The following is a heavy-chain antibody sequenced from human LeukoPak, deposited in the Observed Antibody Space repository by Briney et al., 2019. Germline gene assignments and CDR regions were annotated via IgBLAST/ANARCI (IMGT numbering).Heavy chain of an antibody. CDR3: ARGPDNGYNYGAFHI. Sequence: SETLSLTCTVSGGSISSYYWTWIRQPPGKGLEWIGYIYYSGGTSYSPSLKSRATISVDTSKNQFSLKLRSVTAADAAVYYCARGPDNGYNYGAFHIWGQGTMVAVS. J-gene: IGHJ3*02. CDR2: IYYSGGT. D-gene: IGHD5-24*01. CDR1: GGSISSYY. V-gene: IGHV4-59*01.